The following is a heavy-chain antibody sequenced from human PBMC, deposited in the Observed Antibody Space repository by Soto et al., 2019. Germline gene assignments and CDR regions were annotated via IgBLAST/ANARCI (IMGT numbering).Heavy chain of an antibody. J-gene: IGHJ4*02. CDR3: ARELEYCSGGSCYGNDY. CDR1: GYTFTSYG. D-gene: IGHD2-15*01. Sequence: ASVQVSCKASGYTFTSYGGIWVRQAPGQGLEWMGWISAYNGNTNYAQKLQGRVTMTTDTSTSTAYMELRSLRSDDTAVYYCARELEYCSGGSCYGNDYWGQGTLVTVSS. V-gene: IGHV1-18*01. CDR2: ISAYNGNT.